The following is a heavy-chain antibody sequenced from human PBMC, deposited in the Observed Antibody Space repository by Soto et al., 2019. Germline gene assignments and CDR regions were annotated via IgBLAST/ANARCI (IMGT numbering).Heavy chain of an antibody. J-gene: IGHJ5*02. CDR2: ICAYNGNT. Sequence: QVQLVQSGAEVQKPGASVKVSCKASGYTFTSYGITSVRQAPGQGLEWMGWICAYNGNTNYAQTLQGRVTMTTDTSTRTAYMVMRSLRSADTAVYYCAREMNSTFDPWGQGTLVTVSS. D-gene: IGHD6-13*01. V-gene: IGHV1-18*01. CDR3: AREMNSTFDP. CDR1: GYTFTSYG.